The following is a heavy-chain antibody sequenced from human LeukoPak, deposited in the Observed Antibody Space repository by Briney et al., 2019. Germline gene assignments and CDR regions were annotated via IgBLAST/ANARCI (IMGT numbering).Heavy chain of an antibody. CDR1: GVTVGTNS. Sequence: GGSPRLSCAASGVTVGTNSMSWARQSPGKGLEWVSVIYSGGSTYNADSVNGRFTVSRDNSRNTLFLQMNNLRAEDTALYFCASAREYCGSAECYEYFQHWGQGTLVIVSS. CDR3: ASAREYCGSAECYEYFQH. J-gene: IGHJ1*01. V-gene: IGHV3-53*01. CDR2: IYSGGST. D-gene: IGHD2-21*01.